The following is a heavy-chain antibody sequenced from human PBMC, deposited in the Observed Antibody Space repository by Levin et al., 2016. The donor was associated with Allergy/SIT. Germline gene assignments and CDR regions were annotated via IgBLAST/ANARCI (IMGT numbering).Heavy chain of an antibody. CDR2: IRQDGKEI. V-gene: IGHV3-7*03. D-gene: IGHD5-12*01. Sequence: VRQAPGKGLEWVANIRQDGKEIYYVDSVRGRFTISRDNAKNSLYLQMNSLRAEDTAVYYCARDYRGHFDYWGQGTRVTVSS. CDR3: ARDYRGHFDY. J-gene: IGHJ4*02.